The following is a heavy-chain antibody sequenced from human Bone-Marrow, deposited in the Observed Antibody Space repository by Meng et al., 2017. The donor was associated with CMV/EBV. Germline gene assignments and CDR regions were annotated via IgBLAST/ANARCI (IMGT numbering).Heavy chain of an antibody. CDR1: GYTFTGYY. D-gene: IGHD1-1*01. V-gene: IGHV1-2*02. CDR2: INSNSGGT. Sequence: ASVKVSCKASGYTFTGYYMHWVRQAPGQGLEWMGWINSNSGGTNYAQKFQGRVTMTRDTSTSTVYMELSSLRSEDTAVYYCARELDTTGTVSPLNVWGQGTTVTVSS. CDR3: ARELDTTGTVSPLNV. J-gene: IGHJ6*02.